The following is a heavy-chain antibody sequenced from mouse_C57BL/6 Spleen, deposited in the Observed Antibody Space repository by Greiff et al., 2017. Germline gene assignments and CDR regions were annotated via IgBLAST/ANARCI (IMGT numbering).Heavy chain of an antibody. J-gene: IGHJ1*03. V-gene: IGHV1-61*01. CDR3: ARGGSRYFDV. CDR2: IYPSDSET. Sequence: VQLQQPGAELVRPGSSVKLSCKASGYTFTSYWMDWVKQRPGQGLEWIGNIYPSDSETHYNQKFKDKATLTVDKSSSTAYMQLSSLTSEDSAVYYCARGGSRYFDVWGTGTTVTVSS. CDR1: GYTFTSYW. D-gene: IGHD1-1*01.